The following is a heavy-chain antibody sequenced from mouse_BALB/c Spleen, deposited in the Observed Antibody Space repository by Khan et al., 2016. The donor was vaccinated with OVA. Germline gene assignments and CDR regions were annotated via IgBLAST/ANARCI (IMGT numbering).Heavy chain of an antibody. J-gene: IGHJ2*01. D-gene: IGHD6-1*01. CDR3: AREKPLYYFDY. CDR1: GYIFTSYW. CDR2: IYPGTDNT. Sequence: QVQLKESGAELMRPGASVKLSCKTSGYIFTSYWIHWVQQRSGQGLEWIARIYPGTDNTYYNEMFKDKATLTADKTSTTAYMQLSSLKAEDSDVYFCAREKPLYYFDYWGQGTTLTVSS. V-gene: IGHV1-76*01.